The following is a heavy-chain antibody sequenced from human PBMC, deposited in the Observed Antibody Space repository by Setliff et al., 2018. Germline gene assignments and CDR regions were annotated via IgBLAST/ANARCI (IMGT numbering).Heavy chain of an antibody. J-gene: IGHJ6*04. V-gene: IGHV3-33*01. Sequence: SGGSLRLSCVASGFTFSNYGMHWVRQAPGKGLEWVALIWNDGSSKFYGDSVKGRFTISRDNSKNTLYLQMDSLRAEDTAVYYCARNWVTAQHYYYGMDVWGKGTTVTVSS. D-gene: IGHD2-21*02. CDR3: ARNWVTAQHYYYGMDV. CDR2: IWNDGSSK. CDR1: GFTFSNYG.